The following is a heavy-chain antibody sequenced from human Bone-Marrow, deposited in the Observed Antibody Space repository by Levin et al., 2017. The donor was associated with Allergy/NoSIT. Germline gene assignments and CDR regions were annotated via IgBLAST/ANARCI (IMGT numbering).Heavy chain of an antibody. V-gene: IGHV3-48*01. Sequence: PGGSLRLSCAASGFSFSDYSMNWVRQAPGKGLEWVSYVNSASSTVYYTKSVKGRFIISRDNAKNLLFLQMNSLRAEDTAVYYCAKDQEYSNSFDSWGQGILVSVSS. D-gene: IGHD2/OR15-2a*01. CDR3: AKDQEYSNSFDS. CDR1: GFSFSDYS. CDR2: VNSASSTV. J-gene: IGHJ5*01.